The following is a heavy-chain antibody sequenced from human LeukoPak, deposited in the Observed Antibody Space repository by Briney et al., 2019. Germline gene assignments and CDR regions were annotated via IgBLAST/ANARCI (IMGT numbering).Heavy chain of an antibody. V-gene: IGHV3-48*04. CDR2: ISSSASTI. CDR1: GFTFSNHW. J-gene: IGHJ6*02. CDR3: ARDKFHYYGMDV. Sequence: GGSLRLSCAASGFTFSNHWMNWVRQAPGKGLEWVSYISSSASTIYYADSVKGRFTISRDNAKNSLYLQMNSLRAEDTAVYYCARDKFHYYGMDVWGQGTTVTVSS.